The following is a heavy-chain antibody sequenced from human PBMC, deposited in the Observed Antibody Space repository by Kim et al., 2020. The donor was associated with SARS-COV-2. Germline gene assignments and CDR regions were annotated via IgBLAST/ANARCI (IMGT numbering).Heavy chain of an antibody. Sequence: SKWNNDYAPSLKSRITIKPDTSKNQVSLQLDSVTPEDTAVYFCARGKFFDYWDQGTLVTVSS. CDR2: SKWNN. V-gene: IGHV6-1*01. CDR3: ARGKFFDY. J-gene: IGHJ4*02.